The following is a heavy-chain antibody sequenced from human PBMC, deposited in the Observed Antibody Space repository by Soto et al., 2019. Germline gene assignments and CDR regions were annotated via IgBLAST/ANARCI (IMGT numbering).Heavy chain of an antibody. CDR2: IYYSGST. CDR1: GGSISSYY. Sequence: TLSLTCTVSGGSISSYYWSWIRQPPGKGLEWIGYIYYSGSTNYNPSLKSRVTISVDTSKNQFSLKLSSVTAADTAVYYCARGQLHHYYYGMDVWGQGTTVTVSS. J-gene: IGHJ6*02. CDR3: ARGQLHHYYYGMDV. D-gene: IGHD1-7*01. V-gene: IGHV4-59*01.